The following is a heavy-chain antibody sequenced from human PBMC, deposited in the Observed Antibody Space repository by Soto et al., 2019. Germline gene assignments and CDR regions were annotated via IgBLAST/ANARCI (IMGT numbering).Heavy chain of an antibody. CDR3: ARDSPHIHCISTSCYNRVRFDY. CDR2: ISAYNGNT. CDR1: GYTFTSYG. Sequence: ASVKVSCKASGYTFTSYGISWVRQAPGQGLEWMGWISAYNGNTNYAQKLQGRVTMTTDTSTSTAYMELRSLRSDDTAVYYCARDSPHIHCISTSCYNRVRFDYWGQGTLVTVYS. V-gene: IGHV1-18*04. D-gene: IGHD2-2*02. J-gene: IGHJ4*02.